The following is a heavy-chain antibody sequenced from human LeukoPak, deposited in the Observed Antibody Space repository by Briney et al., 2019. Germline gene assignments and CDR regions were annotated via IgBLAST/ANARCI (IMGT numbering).Heavy chain of an antibody. CDR1: GGSVTSYY. V-gene: IGHV4-59*08. CDR3: ATTGATSPSSASWFNIEY. D-gene: IGHD6-13*01. Sequence: PSETLSLTCTVSGGSVTSYYCNWVRQHPGRGLEWIGYIYYSGGTNYNPSLESRVTISLDTAKNQFSLKLRSVTAEDTAVYYCATTGATSPSSASWFNIEYWGQGTLVPVSS. CDR2: IYYSGGT. J-gene: IGHJ4*02.